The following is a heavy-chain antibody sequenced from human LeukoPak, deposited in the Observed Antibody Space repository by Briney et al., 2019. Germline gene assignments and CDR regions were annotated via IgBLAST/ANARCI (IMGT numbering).Heavy chain of an antibody. CDR1: GYSISSGYY. CDR3: ARHSENYFYFDY. V-gene: IGHV4-38-2*02. J-gene: IGHJ4*02. CDR2: IYYSGST. Sequence: KPSETLSLTCTVSGYSISSGYYWGWIRQPPGKGLEWIGYIYYSGSTKYNPSLKSRVTISVDTSKNQFSLKLSSVTAADTAVYYCARHSENYFYFDYWGQGTLVTVSS. D-gene: IGHD1-26*01.